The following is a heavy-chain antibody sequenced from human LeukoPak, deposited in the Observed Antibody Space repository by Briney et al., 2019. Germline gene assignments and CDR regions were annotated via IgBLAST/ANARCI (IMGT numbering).Heavy chain of an antibody. D-gene: IGHD6-13*01. CDR2: IYSGGST. CDR3: ARDRAGVFDY. Sequence: GGSLRLSCAASGFTFSSYSMSWVRQAPGKGLEWVSVIYSGGSTYYADSVKGRFTISRDNSKNTLYLQMNSLRAEDTAVYYCARDRAGVFDYWGQGTLVTVSS. J-gene: IGHJ4*02. V-gene: IGHV3-66*01. CDR1: GFTFSSYS.